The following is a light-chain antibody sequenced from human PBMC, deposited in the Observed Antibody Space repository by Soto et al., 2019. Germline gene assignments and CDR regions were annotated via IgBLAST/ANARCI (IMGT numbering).Light chain of an antibody. V-gene: IGKV1-27*01. CDR3: QNYNSDPWT. CDR1: QDITDY. CDR2: AAS. J-gene: IGKJ1*01. Sequence: DIRMTQSPSSLSASVGDRVTITCRASQDITDYLAWYQQKAGQVPKLLIYAASTLQSGVPSRFTGSGSGTDFTLTISGLQPEDFAIYYCQNYNSDPWTFGQGTKVDIK.